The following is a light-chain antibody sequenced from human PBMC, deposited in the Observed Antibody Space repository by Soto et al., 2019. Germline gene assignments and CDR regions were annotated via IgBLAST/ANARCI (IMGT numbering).Light chain of an antibody. V-gene: IGKV3-20*01. J-gene: IGKJ4*01. CDR3: HYYGRSPLP. CDR1: QRVSGSN. Sequence: ENFFTQAPGTPAFAPGEGVHISCRFSQRVSGSNVGWYQQKPGQAPSLLIYGASKRTTGVPDRFSGSGSGTDFTLTISRLEPEDFAVYYCHYYGRSPLPFGGGTKVDIK. CDR2: GAS.